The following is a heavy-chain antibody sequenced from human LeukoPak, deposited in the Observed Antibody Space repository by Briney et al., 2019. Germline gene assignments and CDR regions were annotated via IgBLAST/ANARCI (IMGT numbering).Heavy chain of an antibody. CDR1: GGSISNYY. CDR3: ARDRGSGWYVY. CDR2: IDTSGNT. D-gene: IGHD6-19*01. J-gene: IGHJ4*02. Sequence: SETLSLTCTVSGGSISNYYWSWIRQPPGKGLEWIGRIDTSGNTNDSPSLKSRITMSVDTSKNQFSLKLTSVTAADTAVYYCARDRGSGWYVYWGQGTLVTVSS. V-gene: IGHV4-4*07.